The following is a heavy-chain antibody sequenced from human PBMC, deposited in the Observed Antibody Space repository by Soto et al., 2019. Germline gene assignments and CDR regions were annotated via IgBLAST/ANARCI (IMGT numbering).Heavy chain of an antibody. D-gene: IGHD2-15*01. CDR1: GFTFSSY. Sequence: ESGEGLVQPGGSLRLSCAASGFTFSSYIHWIRQAPGKGLEFVSAISRSGDRTYYADSVKGRFTITRDNSKNTVWLQMGSLRAEDMAVYYCARARCSSGQCYYFDYWGRGALVSVSS. J-gene: IGHJ4*02. CDR3: ARARCSSGQCYYFDY. CDR2: ISRSGDRT. V-gene: IGHV3-64*02.